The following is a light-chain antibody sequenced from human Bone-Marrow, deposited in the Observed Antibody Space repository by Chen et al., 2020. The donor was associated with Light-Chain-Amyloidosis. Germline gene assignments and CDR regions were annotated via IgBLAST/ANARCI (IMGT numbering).Light chain of an antibody. J-gene: IGKJ4*01. Sequence: EIVLTQSPGTLSLSPGEGANLSCRASQTISSNYLTWYQQKFGQSPRLLICGSSSRATGIPDRFSGGGSGTDFSLTINRLEPEDFARYYGQQYGSSPLTFGGGTKVEIK. V-gene: IGKV3-20*01. CDR1: QTISSNY. CDR3: QQYGSSPLT. CDR2: GSS.